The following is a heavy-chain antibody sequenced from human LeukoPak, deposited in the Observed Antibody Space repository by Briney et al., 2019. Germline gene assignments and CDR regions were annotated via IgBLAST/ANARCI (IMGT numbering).Heavy chain of an antibody. V-gene: IGHV1-69*05. D-gene: IGHD1-7*01. CDR2: IIPIFGTA. CDR1: GGTFRSYA. Sequence: SVKVSCKASGGTFRSYAISWVRQAPGQGLEWMGGIIPIFGTANYAQKFQGRVTITTDESTSTAYMELSSLRSEDTAVYYCARKARGYNWNYSSAFDIWGQGTMVTVSS. CDR3: ARKARGYNWNYSSAFDI. J-gene: IGHJ3*02.